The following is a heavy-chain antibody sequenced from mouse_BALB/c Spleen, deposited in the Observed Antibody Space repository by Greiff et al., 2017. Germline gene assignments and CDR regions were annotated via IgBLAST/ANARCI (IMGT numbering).Heavy chain of an antibody. D-gene: IGHD2-14*01. CDR1: GYTFTSYW. V-gene: IGHV1S22*01. CDR2: IYPGSGST. Sequence: LQHPGSELVRPGASVKLSCKASGYTFTSYWMHWVKQRHGQGLEWIGNIYPGSGSTNYDEKFKSKGTLTVDTSSSTAYVHLSSLTSEDSAVYYCTRTYDAGAWFAYWGQGTLVTVSA. J-gene: IGHJ3*01. CDR3: TRTYDAGAWFAY.